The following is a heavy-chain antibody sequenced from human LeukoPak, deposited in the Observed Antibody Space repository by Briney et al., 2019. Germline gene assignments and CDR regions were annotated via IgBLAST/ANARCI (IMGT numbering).Heavy chain of an antibody. CDR3: ARASGYDYSWFDP. CDR2: INSDGSST. D-gene: IGHD5-12*01. CDR1: GFTFSSYW. V-gene: IGHV3-74*01. J-gene: IGHJ5*02. Sequence: GGSLRLSCAASGFTFSSYWVHWVRQAPGKGLVWVSRINSDGSSTSYADSVKGRFTISRDNAKNTLYLQMNSLRAEDTAVYYCARASGYDYSWFDPWGQGTLVTVSS.